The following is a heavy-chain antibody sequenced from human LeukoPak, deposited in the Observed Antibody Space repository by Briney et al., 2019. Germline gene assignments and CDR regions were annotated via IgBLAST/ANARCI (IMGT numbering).Heavy chain of an antibody. J-gene: IGHJ4*02. V-gene: IGHV3-23*01. Sequence: HPGGSLRLSCAASGFTFSSYAMSWVRQAPGKGLEWVSAISGSGGSTYYADSVKGRFTISRDNAKNSVYLQMNSLRAEDTAVYYCARSLWPEDYWGPGILVTVSS. CDR3: ARSLWPEDY. CDR1: GFTFSSYA. D-gene: IGHD3-10*01. CDR2: ISGSGGST.